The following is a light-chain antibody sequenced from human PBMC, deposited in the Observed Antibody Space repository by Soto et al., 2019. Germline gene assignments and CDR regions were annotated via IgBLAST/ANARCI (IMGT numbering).Light chain of an antibody. CDR2: EVS. CDR1: SSDVGTYNY. V-gene: IGLV2-14*01. J-gene: IGLJ2*01. CDR3: SSYTSRSTVT. Sequence: QSALTQPASVSGSPGQSITISCTGTSSDVGTYNYVSWYQHLPGKAPKLMIYEVSNRPPGVSNRFSGSKSGNTASLTISGLQAEDEADYYCSSYTSRSTVTFGGGTKVTVL.